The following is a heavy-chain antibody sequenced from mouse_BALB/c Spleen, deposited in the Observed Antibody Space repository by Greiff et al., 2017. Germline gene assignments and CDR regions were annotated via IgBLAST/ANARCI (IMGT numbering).Heavy chain of an antibody. Sequence: VQLQQSGAELVKPGASVKLSCKASGYTFTSYWMHWVKQRPGQGLEWIGEINPSNGRTNYNEKFKSKATLTVDKSSSTAYMQLSSLTSEDSAVYYCARDGYYVDYWGQGTTLTVSS. CDR3: ARDGYYVDY. J-gene: IGHJ2*01. D-gene: IGHD2-3*01. CDR2: INPSNGRT. V-gene: IGHV1S81*02. CDR1: GYTFTSYW.